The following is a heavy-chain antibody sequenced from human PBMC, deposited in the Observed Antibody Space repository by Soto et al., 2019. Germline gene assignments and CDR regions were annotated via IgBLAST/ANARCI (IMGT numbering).Heavy chain of an antibody. Sequence: QVQLAQSGAEMKEPGSSVKVSCKTSGGTFSSSAISWLRQAPGQGLAWMGGIIPLFRTPDYAQKFQGRVTIAADESTSTAYMELSSLRSEDTALYYCARDNDRLQLGGNYYYILDVWGQGTTITVSS. J-gene: IGHJ6*02. CDR3: ARDNDRLQLGGNYYYILDV. D-gene: IGHD4-4*01. V-gene: IGHV1-69*12. CDR2: IIPLFRTP. CDR1: GGTFSSSA.